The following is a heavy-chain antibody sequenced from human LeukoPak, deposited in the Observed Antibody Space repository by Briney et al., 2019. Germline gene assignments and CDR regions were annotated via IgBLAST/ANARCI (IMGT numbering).Heavy chain of an antibody. D-gene: IGHD6-13*01. Sequence: GRSLRLSCAASGFTFSSYAMHWVRQAPGKGLEWVAVISYDGSNKYYADSVKGRFTISRDNSKNTLYLQMNSLRAEDTAVYYCASIAAAGTDSSQPRSDYWGQGTLATVSS. CDR3: ASIAAAGTDSSQPRSDY. CDR1: GFTFSSYA. J-gene: IGHJ4*02. V-gene: IGHV3-30-3*01. CDR2: ISYDGSNK.